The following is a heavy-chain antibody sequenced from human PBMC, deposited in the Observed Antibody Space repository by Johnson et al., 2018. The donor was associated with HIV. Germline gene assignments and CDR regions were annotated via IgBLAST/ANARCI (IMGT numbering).Heavy chain of an antibody. J-gene: IGHJ3*02. CDR3: ARVTNDAFDI. CDR1: GFTFSSYA. Sequence: EVRLVESGGGVVQPGRSLRLSCAASGFTFSSYAMHWVRQAPGKGLEWVSVIYSGGRTYYADSVKGRFTISRDNSKNTLYLQMSSLRAEDTAVYYCARVTNDAFDIWGQGTMVTVSS. V-gene: IGHV3-66*01. CDR2: IYSGGRT.